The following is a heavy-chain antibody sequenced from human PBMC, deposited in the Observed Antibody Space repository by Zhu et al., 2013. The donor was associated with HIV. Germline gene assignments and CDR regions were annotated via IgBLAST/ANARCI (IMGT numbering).Heavy chain of an antibody. CDR1: GGTFSTYG. V-gene: IGHV1-69*06. CDR3: ARVPIYSSSWSPGFDY. CDR2: IIPIFATT. D-gene: IGHD6-13*01. J-gene: IGHJ4*02. Sequence: QVQLVQSGAEVKKPGSSVKVSCKASGGTFSTYGISWVRQAPAQGPEWMGVIIPIFATTDYAQKFQGRVTITADKSTSTAYMRLSSLRYEDTAVYYCARVPIYSSSWSPGFDYWGQGTLVTVSS.